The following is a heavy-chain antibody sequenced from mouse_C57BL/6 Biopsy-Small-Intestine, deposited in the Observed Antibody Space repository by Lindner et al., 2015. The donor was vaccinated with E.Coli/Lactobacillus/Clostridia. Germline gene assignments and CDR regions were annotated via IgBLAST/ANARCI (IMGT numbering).Heavy chain of an antibody. CDR1: GFTFSSYG. CDR2: ISSGGSYT. D-gene: IGHD1-1*01. V-gene: IGHV5-6*01. J-gene: IGHJ2*01. Sequence: EVQLQESGGDLVKPGGSLKLSCAASGFTFSSYGMSWVRQTPDKRLEWVATISSGGSYTYYPDSVKGRFTISRDNAKNTLYLQMSSLKSEDTAMYYCARHEGPPVVAYFDYWGQGTTLTVSS. CDR3: ARHEGPPVVAYFDY.